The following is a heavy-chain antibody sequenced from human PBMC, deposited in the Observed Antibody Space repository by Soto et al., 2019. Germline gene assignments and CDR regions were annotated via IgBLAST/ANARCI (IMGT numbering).Heavy chain of an antibody. CDR2: ISAYNGNT. J-gene: IGHJ4*02. D-gene: IGHD1-1*01. V-gene: IGHV1-18*04. CDR3: ARDHVGRRWYLDS. Sequence: GPGVQKPGASVKVSCKASGYTFTSYGISWVRQAPGQGLELMGWISAYNGNTKYEEEFQGRVTMTTDTSTSTAYMELTGLRSDDTAVYYCARDHVGRRWYLDSWGQGTLVTVSS. CDR1: GYTFTSYG.